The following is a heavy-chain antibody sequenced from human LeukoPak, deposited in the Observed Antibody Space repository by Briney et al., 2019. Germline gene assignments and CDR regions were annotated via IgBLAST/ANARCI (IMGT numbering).Heavy chain of an antibody. CDR3: ARPGITAFDI. Sequence: GGSLRLSCAASGFTFSSYSMNWVRQAPGKGLEWVSSISSSSSYIYYADSVKGRFTISRDNAKNSLYLQINSLRAEDTAVYYCARPGITAFDIWGQGTMVTVSS. CDR1: GFTFSSYS. D-gene: IGHD3-10*01. CDR2: ISSSSSYI. V-gene: IGHV3-21*01. J-gene: IGHJ3*02.